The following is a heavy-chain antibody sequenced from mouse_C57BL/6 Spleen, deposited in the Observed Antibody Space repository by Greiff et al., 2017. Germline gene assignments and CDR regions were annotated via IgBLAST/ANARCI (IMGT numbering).Heavy chain of an antibody. CDR3: ARGDYYGSSSCAMDY. J-gene: IGHJ4*01. D-gene: IGHD1-1*01. V-gene: IGHV1-63*01. Sequence: VQLQQSGAELVRPGTSVKMSCKASGYTFTNYWIGWAKQRPGHGLEWIGDIYPGGGYTNYNEKFKGKATLTADKSSSTAYMQFSSLTSEDSAIYYCARGDYYGSSSCAMDYWGQGTSVTVSS. CDR1: GYTFTNYW. CDR2: IYPGGGYT.